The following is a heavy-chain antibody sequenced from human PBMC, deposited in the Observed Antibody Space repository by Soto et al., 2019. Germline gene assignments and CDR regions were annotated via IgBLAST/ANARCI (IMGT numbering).Heavy chain of an antibody. CDR1: GYSFTSYW. V-gene: IGHV5-10-1*01. J-gene: IGHJ3*02. D-gene: IGHD3-22*01. CDR2: IDPSDSYT. CDR3: AREEGGTMIVVVDAFDI. Sequence: GESLKISCKGSGYSFTSYWISWVRQMPGKGLEWMGRIDPSDSYTNYSPPFQGHVTISADKSISTAYLQWSSLKASDTAMYYCAREEGGTMIVVVDAFDIWGQGTMVTVSS.